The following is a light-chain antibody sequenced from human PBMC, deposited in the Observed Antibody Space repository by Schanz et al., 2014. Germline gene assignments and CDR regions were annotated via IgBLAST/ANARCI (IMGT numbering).Light chain of an antibody. Sequence: QSALILPPSASGSPGQSVTISCTGTSSDVGGYNLVSWYQQHPGKAPKLMIYEGSKRPSGVSNRFSGSKSGNTASLTISGLQAEDEADYYCSSYTGSTSFWVFGGGTKLTVL. J-gene: IGLJ3*02. CDR3: SSYTGSTSFWV. CDR1: SSDVGGYNL. V-gene: IGLV2-14*02. CDR2: EGS.